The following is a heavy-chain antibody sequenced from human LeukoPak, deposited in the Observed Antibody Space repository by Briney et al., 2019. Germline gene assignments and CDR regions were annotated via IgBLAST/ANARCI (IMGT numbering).Heavy chain of an antibody. D-gene: IGHD4-23*01. CDR3: ARPIIGYGGNSAFDY. CDR1: GYSFTSYW. CDR2: IYPGDSDT. V-gene: IGHV5-51*01. Sequence: GESLKISCKGSGYSFTSYWIGWVRQMPGKGLEWMGIIYPGDSDTRYSPSFQGRVTMSADKFISTAYLQWSSLKASDTAMYYCARPIIGYGGNSAFDYWGQGTLVTVSS. J-gene: IGHJ4*02.